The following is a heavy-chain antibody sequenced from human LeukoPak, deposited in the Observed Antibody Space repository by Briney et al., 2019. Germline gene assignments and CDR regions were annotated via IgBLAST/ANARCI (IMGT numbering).Heavy chain of an antibody. Sequence: AGSLSRSCSASGFSFSSYAMHWVRQAPGKGLEYVSAISTNGGNTYYVDSVKGRFTITRDNSKNTLYLQMTSLRAEDTAVFYCVKDRSTAVAGTLDAFDLWGQGTKVTVSS. CDR3: VKDRSTAVAGTLDAFDL. V-gene: IGHV3-64D*09. J-gene: IGHJ3*01. CDR2: ISTNGGNT. CDR1: GFSFSSYA. D-gene: IGHD6-19*01.